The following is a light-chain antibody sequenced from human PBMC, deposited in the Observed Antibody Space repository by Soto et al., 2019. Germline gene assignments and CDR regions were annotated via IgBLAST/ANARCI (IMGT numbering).Light chain of an antibody. CDR2: EVS. V-gene: IGLV2-14*01. CDR1: SSDIGGYNT. J-gene: IGLJ1*01. CDR3: SSYASSSPYV. Sequence: QSALTQPASVSGSPGQSITISCTGTSSDIGGYNTVSWYQQLPGKAPKLIIYEVSNRPSGVSHRFSASKSGNTASLTISGVQAEDEADYYCSSYASSSPYVFGTGTKLTVL.